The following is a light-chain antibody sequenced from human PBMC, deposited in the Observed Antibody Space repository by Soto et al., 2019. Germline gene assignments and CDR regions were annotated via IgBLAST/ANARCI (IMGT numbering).Light chain of an antibody. CDR2: EGS. V-gene: IGLV2-23*03. Sequence: QSVLTQPASVSGSPGQSITISCTGTSSDVGSYNLVSWYKQHPGKAPKLMIYEGSKRPSGISTRFSGSKSGNTASLTISGLQAEDEADYYCCSYAGTTSFVVFGGGTKLTVL. CDR1: SSDVGSYNL. CDR3: CSYAGTTSFVV. J-gene: IGLJ2*01.